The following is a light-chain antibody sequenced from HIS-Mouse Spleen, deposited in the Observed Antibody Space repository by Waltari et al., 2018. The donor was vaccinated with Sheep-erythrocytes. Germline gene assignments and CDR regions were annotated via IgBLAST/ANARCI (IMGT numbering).Light chain of an antibody. CDR1: ALPKKY. V-gene: IGLV3-10*01. Sequence: SYELTQPPSASVSPGQPARIPGSGDALPKKYAYWDQPQSGQAPVLVLYEDSKRPSGIPERVSGSSSGTMATLTISGAQVEDEADYYCYSTDSSGNHSNWVFGGGTKLTVL. J-gene: IGLJ3*02. CDR2: EDS. CDR3: YSTDSSGNHSNWV.